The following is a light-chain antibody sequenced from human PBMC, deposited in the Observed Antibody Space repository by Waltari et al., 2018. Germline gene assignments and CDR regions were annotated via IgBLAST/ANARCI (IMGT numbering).Light chain of an antibody. CDR2: VNSDGSH. V-gene: IGLV4-69*01. CDR1: SVHSSNI. J-gene: IGLJ3*02. Sequence: QLVVTQSPSASAPLGASVKLTCTLSSVHSSNIVAWLQQRPEKGPRYLMKVNSDGSHIKGDEIPDRFSGSSPGAERYLTISSLQSDDEADYYCQTGGHGTWVFGGGTTLTVL. CDR3: QTGGHGTWV.